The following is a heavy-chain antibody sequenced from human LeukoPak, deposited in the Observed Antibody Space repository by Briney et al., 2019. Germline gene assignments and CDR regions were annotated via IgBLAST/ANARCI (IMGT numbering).Heavy chain of an antibody. D-gene: IGHD4-23*01. CDR2: INPNSGGT. J-gene: IGHJ5*02. CDR1: GYTFTAYY. Sequence: ASVKVSCKASGYTFTAYYMHWVRQAPGQGLEWMGWINPNSGGTKYAQNFQGRVTMTRDTSISTAYMEVSRLRFDDTAIYYCARDRSGGYHWFDPWGQGSLVTVSS. V-gene: IGHV1-2*02. CDR3: ARDRSGGYHWFDP.